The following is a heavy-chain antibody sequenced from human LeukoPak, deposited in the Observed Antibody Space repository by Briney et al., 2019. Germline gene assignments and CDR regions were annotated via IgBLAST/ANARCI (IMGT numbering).Heavy chain of an antibody. Sequence: SETLSLTCAVYGGSCSGYYWSWIRQPPGKGLEWIGEINHSGSTNYNPSLKSRVTISVDTSKNQFSLKLSSVTAADTAVYYCAREAFDIWGQGTMVTVSS. CDR2: INHSGST. J-gene: IGHJ3*02. CDR3: AREAFDI. CDR1: GGSCSGYY. V-gene: IGHV4-34*01.